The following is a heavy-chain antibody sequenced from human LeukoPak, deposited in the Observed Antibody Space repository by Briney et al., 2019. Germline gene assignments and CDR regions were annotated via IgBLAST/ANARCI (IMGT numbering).Heavy chain of an antibody. CDR3: ARGGYDFWSGYYQNNWFDP. V-gene: IGHV4-59*01. D-gene: IGHD3-3*01. CDR2: IYYSGST. CDR1: GGSITSYY. Sequence: SETLSLTCTVSGGSITSYYWSWIRQPPGKGLEWIGYIYYSGSTNYNPSLKSRVTISVDTSKNQFSLKLSSVTAADTAVYYCARGGYDFWSGYYQNNWFDPWGQGTLVTVSS. J-gene: IGHJ5*02.